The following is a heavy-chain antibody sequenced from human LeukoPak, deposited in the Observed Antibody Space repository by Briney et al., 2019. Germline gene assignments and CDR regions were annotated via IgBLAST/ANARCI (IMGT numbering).Heavy chain of an antibody. D-gene: IGHD5-18*01. CDR2: IYYSGST. J-gene: IGHJ5*02. V-gene: IGHV4-59*01. CDR3: ARGEEDTTMVTHWFDP. CDR1: GGSISSYY. Sequence: SSETLSLSCTVSGGSISSYYWNWIRQPPGKGLEWIGYIYYSGSTKYNPSLKSRVTMSVDTSKNQFSLKLSSVTAADTAVYYCARGEEDTTMVTHWFDPWGQGTLVTVSS.